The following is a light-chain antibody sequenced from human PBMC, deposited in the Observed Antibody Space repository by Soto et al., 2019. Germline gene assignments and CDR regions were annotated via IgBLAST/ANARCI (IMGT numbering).Light chain of an antibody. CDR3: CSQAGRSIYVV. V-gene: IGLV2-23*02. CDR1: SSDVGSFNL. CDR2: DLT. J-gene: IGLJ2*01. Sequence: QSALTQPASVSGSPGQSITISCTGTSSDVGSFNLVSWYRQQPGRAPKLIIYDLTNRPSGVSNRFSGSKSGNTASLTISGLQAEDEGDYYCCSQAGRSIYVVFGGGTKLTVL.